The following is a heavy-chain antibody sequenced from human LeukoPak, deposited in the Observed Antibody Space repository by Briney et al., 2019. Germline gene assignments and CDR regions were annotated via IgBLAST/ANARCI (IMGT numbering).Heavy chain of an antibody. Sequence: GGSLRLSCAASGITFNNYWMHWVRQAPGKGLVWVSRINGDGSSTNYADSVRGRFTISRDNAKNTLYLQMSSLRAEDTAVYYCATRRDGYNLRFDYFDCWGQGTLVTVSS. D-gene: IGHD5-24*01. CDR2: INGDGSST. CDR1: GITFNNYW. CDR3: ATRRDGYNLRFDYFDC. J-gene: IGHJ4*02. V-gene: IGHV3-74*01.